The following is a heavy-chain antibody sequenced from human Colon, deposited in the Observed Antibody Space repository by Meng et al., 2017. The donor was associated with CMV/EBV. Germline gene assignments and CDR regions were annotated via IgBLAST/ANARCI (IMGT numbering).Heavy chain of an antibody. CDR2: MFSNRGSA. CDR3: AREVPDTINFDY. D-gene: IGHD2-2*02. V-gene: IGHV1-46*01. CDR1: GYSFTSYY. J-gene: IGHJ4*02. Sequence: QVKSGQSGAEVKKPGASVKISCKASGYSFTSYYIHWVRQAPGQGLEWMGIMFSNRGSASYPQKFQGRVTITRDTSTSTVYMELSSLRSEDTAVYYCAREVPDTINFDYWGQGTLVTVSS.